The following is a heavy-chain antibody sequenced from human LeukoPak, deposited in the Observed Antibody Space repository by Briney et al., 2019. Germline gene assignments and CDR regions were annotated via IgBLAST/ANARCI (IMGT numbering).Heavy chain of an antibody. CDR2: ISYDGSNK. CDR1: GFTFSSYG. J-gene: IGHJ5*02. CDR3: ARVRQYMGRFDP. V-gene: IGHV3-30*03. D-gene: IGHD1-1*01. Sequence: GGSLRLSCAASGFTFSSYGMHWVRQAPGKGLEWVAVISYDGSNKYYADSVKGRFTISRDNAKNSLYLQMNSLRAEDTAVYYCARVRQYMGRFDPWGQGTLVTVSS.